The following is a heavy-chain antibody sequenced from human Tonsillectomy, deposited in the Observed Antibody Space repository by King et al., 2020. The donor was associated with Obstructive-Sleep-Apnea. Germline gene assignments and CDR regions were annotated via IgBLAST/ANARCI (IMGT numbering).Heavy chain of an antibody. CDR1: GYIFTSYY. CDR2: INPSGGST. D-gene: IGHD3-9*01. J-gene: IGHJ5*02. CDR3: ARAAAWYYETLTDNWFDP. Sequence: QLVQSGAEVKKPGASVKVSCKASGYIFTSYYLHWVRQAPGQGLEWMGVINPSGGSTSYAQKFQGRVTMTRDTSTRTVYMELSSLRSEDTAGYYCARAAAWYYETLTDNWFDPWGQGTLVTVSS. V-gene: IGHV1-46*01.